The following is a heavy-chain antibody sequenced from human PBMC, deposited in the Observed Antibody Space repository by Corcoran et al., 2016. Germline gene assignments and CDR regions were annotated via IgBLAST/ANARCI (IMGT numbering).Heavy chain of an antibody. CDR1: GGSFSGYY. J-gene: IGHJ6*02. D-gene: IGHD4-17*01. V-gene: IGHV4-34*01. Sequence: QVQLQQWGAGLLKPSETLSLTCAFYGGSFSGYYWNWVRQPPGKGREWIGEINHSVNTNYNPSLKSRVTVSVDTSKNQFSLKLRTVTAADPAVYYCARGETTETTYGMDVWGQGTTVTVSS. CDR2: INHSVNT. CDR3: ARGETTETTYGMDV.